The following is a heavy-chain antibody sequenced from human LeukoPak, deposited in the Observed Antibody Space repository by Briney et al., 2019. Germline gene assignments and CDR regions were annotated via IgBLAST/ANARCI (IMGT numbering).Heavy chain of an antibody. CDR2: INPNSGGT. Sequence: ASVKVSCKASGYTFTDYYMHWVRQAPGQGLEWMGWINPNSGGTNYAQSFQGWVIMTRDTSISTAYMELSRLRSDDTAIYYCARSPRNSGSCTPPFGGWFDPWGQGTLVTVSS. V-gene: IGHV1-2*04. CDR1: GYTFTDYY. J-gene: IGHJ5*02. CDR3: ARSPRNSGSCTPPFGGWFDP. D-gene: IGHD1-26*01.